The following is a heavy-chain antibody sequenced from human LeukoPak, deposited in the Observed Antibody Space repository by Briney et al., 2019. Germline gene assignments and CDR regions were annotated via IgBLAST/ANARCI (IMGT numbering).Heavy chain of an antibody. J-gene: IGHJ6*02. CDR2: ISGIGGST. D-gene: IGHD3-3*01. V-gene: IGHV3-23*01. Sequence: GASLRLSRAASGFTLSSYAMSWVRQAPRKGLEWVSAISGIGGSTYYADSVKGRFTISRDNSKNTLYLQMNSLRAEDTAVYYCAKEGTTIFVPGMDVWGQGTTVTVSS. CDR1: GFTLSSYA. CDR3: AKEGTTIFVPGMDV.